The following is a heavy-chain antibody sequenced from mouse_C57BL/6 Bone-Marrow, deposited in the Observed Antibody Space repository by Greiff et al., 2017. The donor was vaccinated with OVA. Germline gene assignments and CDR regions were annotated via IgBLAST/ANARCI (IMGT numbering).Heavy chain of an antibody. CDR2: ISDGGSYT. J-gene: IGHJ2*01. Sequence: EVKLVESGGGLVKPGGSLKLSCAASGFTFSSYAMSWVRQTPEKRLEWVATISDGGSYTYYPDNVKGRFTISRDNAKNNLYLQMSHLKSEDTAMYYCARHPCYYFDYWGQGTTLTVSS. CDR3: ARHPCYYFDY. V-gene: IGHV5-4*03. CDR1: GFTFSSYA.